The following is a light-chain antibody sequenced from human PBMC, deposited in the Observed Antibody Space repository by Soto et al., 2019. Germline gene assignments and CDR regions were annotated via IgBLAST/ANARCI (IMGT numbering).Light chain of an antibody. J-gene: IGLJ2*01. V-gene: IGLV1-51*01. CDR1: SSNIGNTY. CDR3: GAWDTNLNAEV. Sequence: QSVLTQPPSVSAAPGQKVTISCSGSSSNIGNTYVSWYQQLPGTAPKLLICDNDQRPSGTPDRFSGSKSGTSATLAITGLQAGDEADYYCGAWDTNLNAEVFGGGTKLTVL. CDR2: DND.